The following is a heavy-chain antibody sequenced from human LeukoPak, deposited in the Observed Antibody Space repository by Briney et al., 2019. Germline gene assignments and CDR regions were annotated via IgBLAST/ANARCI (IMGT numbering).Heavy chain of an antibody. CDR1: RANVSSYG. CDR3: ARELDGPEGGYYFDY. D-gene: IGHD1-1*01. Sequence: GASVKLSCKASRANVSSYGISWVRQGPGQGLEWMGGIIPIFGTANYAQKFQGRVTITADESTSTAYMELSSLRSEDTAVYYCARELDGPEGGYYFDYWGQGTLVTVSS. CDR2: IIPIFGTA. V-gene: IGHV1-69*13. J-gene: IGHJ4*02.